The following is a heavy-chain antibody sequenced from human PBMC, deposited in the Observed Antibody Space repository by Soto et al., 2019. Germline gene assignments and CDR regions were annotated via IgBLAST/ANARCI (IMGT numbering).Heavy chain of an antibody. V-gene: IGHV3-33*01. J-gene: IGHJ4*02. CDR1: GFTFSSYG. Sequence: QVQLVESGGGVVQPGRSLRLSCAASGFTFSSYGMHWVRHAPGKGLEWVAVIWDDGSNKYYADSVKGRFTNSRDNSKNTLYLQMNSLRAEETAVYYCAREGVVATYHYYVNYWGQGTLVTVSS. CDR3: AREGVVATYHYYVNY. CDR2: IWDDGSNK. D-gene: IGHD3-10*02.